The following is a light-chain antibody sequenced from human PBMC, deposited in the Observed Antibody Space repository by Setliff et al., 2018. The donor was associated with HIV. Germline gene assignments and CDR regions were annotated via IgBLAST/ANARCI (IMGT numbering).Light chain of an antibody. CDR1: SGSIASNY. CDR3: QSYDSNKEV. V-gene: IGLV6-57*01. Sequence: NFMLTQPHSVSESPGRTVTISCTRSSGSIASNYVQWYQQRPGSSPATVIYEDSQRPSGVPDRFSGSVDSSSNSASLTLPGLKTEDEADYYCQSYDSNKEVFGGGTKVTVL. CDR2: EDS. J-gene: IGLJ2*01.